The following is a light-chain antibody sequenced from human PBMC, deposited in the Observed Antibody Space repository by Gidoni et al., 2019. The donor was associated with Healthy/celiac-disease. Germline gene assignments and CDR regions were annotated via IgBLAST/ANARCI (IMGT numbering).Light chain of an antibody. CDR3: QQYNNWPLT. V-gene: IGKV3-15*01. CDR2: DAS. J-gene: IGKJ4*01. Sequence: EIVMTQSPATLSVSPGERVTLSCRASQSISSNLAWYQQKPVQAPRLLIDDASTRATGVSARFSGSGSGTEFTLTISSLQSEDFAVYYCQQYNNWPLTFXGXTKVEIK. CDR1: QSISSN.